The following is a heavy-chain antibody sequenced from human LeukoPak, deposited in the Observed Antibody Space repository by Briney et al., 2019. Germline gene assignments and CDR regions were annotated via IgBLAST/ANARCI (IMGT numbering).Heavy chain of an antibody. CDR3: ARRSYYYDSSGYYTDY. CDR2: INHSGST. Sequence: SETLSLTCAVYGGSFSGYYWSWIRQPPGKGLEWIGEINHSGSTNYNPSLKSRVTISVDTSKNQFSLKLSSVTAADTAVYYCARRSYYYDSSGYYTDYWGQGTLVTVSS. D-gene: IGHD3-22*01. J-gene: IGHJ4*02. V-gene: IGHV4-34*01. CDR1: GGSFSGYY.